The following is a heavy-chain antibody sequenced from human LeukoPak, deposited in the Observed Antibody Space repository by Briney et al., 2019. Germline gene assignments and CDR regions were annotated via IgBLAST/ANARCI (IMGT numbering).Heavy chain of an antibody. CDR2: TYYRSKWYN. V-gene: IGHV6-1*01. Sequence: SETLSLTCTVSGGSISSYYWNWIRQSPSRGLEWLGRTYYRSKWYNDYAVSVKSRITINPDTSKNQFSLQLNSVTPEDTAVYYCARVSVSVVATIGGFDYWGQGTLVTVSS. J-gene: IGHJ4*02. CDR3: ARVSVSVVATIGGFDY. CDR1: GGSISSYY. D-gene: IGHD5-12*01.